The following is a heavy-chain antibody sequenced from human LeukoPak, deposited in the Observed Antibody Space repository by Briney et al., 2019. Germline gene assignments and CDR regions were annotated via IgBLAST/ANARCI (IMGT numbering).Heavy chain of an antibody. CDR1: GGSISSGGYY. J-gene: IGHJ5*02. CDR3: ARSFRELSNNWFDP. CDR2: IYYSGST. V-gene: IGHV4-31*03. Sequence: SETLSLTCTLSGGSISSGGYYWSWIRQHPGKGLEWIGYIYYSGSTYYNPSLKSRVTISIDTSKNQFSLKLSSVTAADTAVYYCARSFRELSNNWFDPWGQGTLVTVSS. D-gene: IGHD3-16*02.